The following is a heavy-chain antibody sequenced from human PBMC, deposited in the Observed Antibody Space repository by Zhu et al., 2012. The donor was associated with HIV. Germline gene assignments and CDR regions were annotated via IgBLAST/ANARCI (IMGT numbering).Heavy chain of an antibody. CDR3: VRRGEKWDARTGWFDS. V-gene: IGHV4-30-4*08. CDR2: VCYNGNT. CDR1: GGSIGSGTYC. D-gene: IGHD1-26*01. J-gene: IGHJ5*01. Sequence: QVQLQESGPGLVKPSETLSLICTVSGGSIGSGTYCWSWIRQPPEKGLEWIGYVCYNGNTYYNPFLKSRVTTSLDTSKNQFSLKLTSVTVVDTAVYFCVRRGEKWDARTGWFDSVGPGNPGHRLL.